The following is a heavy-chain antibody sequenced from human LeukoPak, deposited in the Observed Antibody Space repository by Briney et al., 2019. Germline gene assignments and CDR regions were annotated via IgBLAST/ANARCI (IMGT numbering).Heavy chain of an antibody. J-gene: IGHJ6*03. CDR1: GGSFSGYY. Sequence: PSETLSLTCAVYGGSFSGYYWSWIRQPPGKGLEWIGEINHSGNTYYNPSLKSRVTISVDTSKNQFSLKLSSVTAADTAVYYCARTTEAHSWQTRYYSYYMDVWGKGTTVTVSS. CDR2: INHSGNT. D-gene: IGHD6-13*01. CDR3: ARTTEAHSWQTRYYSYYMDV. V-gene: IGHV4-34*01.